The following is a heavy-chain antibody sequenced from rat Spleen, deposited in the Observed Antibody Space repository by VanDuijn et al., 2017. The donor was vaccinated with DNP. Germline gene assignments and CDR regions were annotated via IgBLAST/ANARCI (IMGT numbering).Heavy chain of an antibody. V-gene: IGHV5-7*01. Sequence: EVQLVESGGGLVQPGRSMKLSCAASGFSFSDYDMAWVRQAPKKGLEWVATLSYDGGSTYYRDSVKGRFTISRDNVKSSLYLQMDSLRSEDTATYYCARHEEYSSYVYGFAYWGQGTLVTVSS. D-gene: IGHD1-2*01. CDR2: LSYDGGST. CDR3: ARHEEYSSYVYGFAY. J-gene: IGHJ3*01. CDR1: GFSFSDYD.